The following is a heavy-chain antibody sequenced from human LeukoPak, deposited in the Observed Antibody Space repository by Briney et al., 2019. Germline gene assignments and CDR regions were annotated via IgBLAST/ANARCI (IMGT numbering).Heavy chain of an antibody. Sequence: GGSLRLSCAASGFTFSSYSMNWVRQAPGKGLEWVANIKQDGSEKYYVDSVKGRFTISRDNARNSLYLQINSLRAEDTAVYYCVSYYSGSGSLDYWGQGTLVTVSS. J-gene: IGHJ4*02. V-gene: IGHV3-7*01. D-gene: IGHD3-10*01. CDR2: IKQDGSEK. CDR3: VSYYSGSGSLDY. CDR1: GFTFSSYS.